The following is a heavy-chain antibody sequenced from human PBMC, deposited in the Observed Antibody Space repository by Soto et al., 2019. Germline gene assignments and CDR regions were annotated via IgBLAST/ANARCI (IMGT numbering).Heavy chain of an antibody. D-gene: IGHD6-19*01. J-gene: IGHJ4*02. CDR2: INSDGGGK. V-gene: IGHV3-7*01. CDR3: SCWFTGKPNY. CDR1: AFTFSDYW. Sequence: PGGSLRLSCAASAFTFSDYWMGWVRQAPGKGLEWVANINSDGGGKYYVDSVRGRFTISRDNPRNLLYLQMNSLRAEDTAVYYCSCWFTGKPNYWGQGTLVTVSS.